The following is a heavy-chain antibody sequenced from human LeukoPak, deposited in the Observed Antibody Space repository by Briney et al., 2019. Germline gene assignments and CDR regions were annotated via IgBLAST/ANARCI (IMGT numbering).Heavy chain of an antibody. Sequence: GASVKVSCKASGGTFGSYAISWVRQAPGQGLEWMGGIIPIFGTANYAQKFQGRVTITADKSTSTAYMELSSLRSEDTAVYYCARAEDDILIQSGVDYWGQGTLVTVYS. J-gene: IGHJ4*02. CDR2: IIPIFGTA. CDR1: GGTFGSYA. CDR3: ARAEDDILIQSGVDY. D-gene: IGHD3-9*01. V-gene: IGHV1-69*06.